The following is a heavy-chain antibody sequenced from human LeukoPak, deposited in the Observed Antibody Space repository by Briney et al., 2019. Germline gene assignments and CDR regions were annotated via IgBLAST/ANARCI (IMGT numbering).Heavy chain of an antibody. J-gene: IGHJ6*02. CDR2: INPSGGST. CDR3: ATSWGIAAAGMDV. V-gene: IGHV1-46*01. Sequence: GASVKVSCKASGYTFTGYYIHWMRQAPGQGLEWMGIINPSGGSTSYAQRFQGRVTMTRDTSTSTVYMELSSLRSEDTAVYYCATSWGIAAAGMDVWGQGTTVTVSS. CDR1: GYTFTGYY. D-gene: IGHD6-13*01.